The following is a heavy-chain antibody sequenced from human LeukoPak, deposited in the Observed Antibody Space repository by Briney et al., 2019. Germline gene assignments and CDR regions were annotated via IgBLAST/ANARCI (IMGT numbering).Heavy chain of an antibody. J-gene: IGHJ6*03. CDR3: ARYIAAAGTGYYYYMDV. Sequence: SQTLSLTCTVSGGSISSGGYYWSWIRQHPGKGLEWIGYIYYSGSTYYNPSLKSRVTISVDTSKNQFSLKLSSVTAADTAVYYCARYIAAAGTGYYYYMDVWGKGTTVTVSS. D-gene: IGHD6-13*01. V-gene: IGHV4-31*03. CDR1: GGSISSGGYY. CDR2: IYYSGST.